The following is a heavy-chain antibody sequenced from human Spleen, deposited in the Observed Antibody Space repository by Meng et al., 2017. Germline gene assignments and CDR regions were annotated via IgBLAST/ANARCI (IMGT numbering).Heavy chain of an antibody. V-gene: IGHV3-11*04. CDR1: GFTFSDYY. D-gene: IGHD5-18*01. CDR2: ISSSGSTI. Sequence: GGSLRLSCAASGFTFSDYYMSWIRQAPGKGLEWVSYISSSGSTIYYADSVKGRFTISRDNAKNSLYLQMNSLRAEDTAVYYCARVRKSGYSYDPDYWGQGTLVTVSS. CDR3: ARVRKSGYSYDPDY. J-gene: IGHJ4*02.